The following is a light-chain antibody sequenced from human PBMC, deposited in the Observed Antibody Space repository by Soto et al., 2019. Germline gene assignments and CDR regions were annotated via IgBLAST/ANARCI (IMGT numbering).Light chain of an antibody. V-gene: IGLV3-1*01. J-gene: IGLJ2*01. Sequence: SYELTQPPSVSVSPGQTASITCSGDKLGDKYACWYQQKPGQSPVLVIYQDTKRPSGIPERFSGSNSGNTATLTISGTQAMDEADYYCQAWDNRPPVVFGGGTKLTVL. CDR2: QDT. CDR1: KLGDKY. CDR3: QAWDNRPPVV.